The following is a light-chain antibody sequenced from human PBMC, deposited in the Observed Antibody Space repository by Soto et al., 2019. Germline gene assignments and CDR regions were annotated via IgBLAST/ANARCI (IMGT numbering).Light chain of an antibody. Sequence: DIQMTQSPSSLSASVGDRVTITCQASQDISNYLNWYQQKPGKAPKLLIYDASNLETGVPSRFSGSGSGTDFTFTISSLQPEDIATYYCEQYDIHPMYTFGQLTKVDIK. CDR2: DAS. V-gene: IGKV1-33*01. CDR3: EQYDIHPMYT. CDR1: QDISNY. J-gene: IGKJ2*01.